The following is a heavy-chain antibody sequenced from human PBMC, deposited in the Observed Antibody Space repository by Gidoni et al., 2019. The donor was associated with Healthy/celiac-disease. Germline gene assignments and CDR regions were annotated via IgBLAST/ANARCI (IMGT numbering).Heavy chain of an antibody. CDR2: ISSSSSYI. J-gene: IGHJ5*02. Sequence: EVQLVESGGGLVKPGGSLSLSCAASGFTFSSYSMNWVRQAPGKGLEWVSSISSSSSYIYYADSVKGRFTISRDNAKNSLYLQMNSLRAEDTAVYYCARELYDSSGFNWFDPWGQGTLVTVSS. V-gene: IGHV3-21*01. D-gene: IGHD3-22*01. CDR3: ARELYDSSGFNWFDP. CDR1: GFTFSSYS.